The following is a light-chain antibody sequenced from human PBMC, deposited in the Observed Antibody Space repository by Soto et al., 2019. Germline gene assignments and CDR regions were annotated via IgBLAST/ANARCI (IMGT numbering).Light chain of an antibody. CDR3: SSYTSSSTLVV. Sequence: QSAPTQPASVSGSPGQSITISCTGTSSDVGGYNYVSWYQQHPGKAPKLMIYDDSNRPSGVSNRFSGSKSGNTASLTISGLQAEDEADYYCSSYTSSSTLVVFGGGTKLTVL. V-gene: IGLV2-14*01. J-gene: IGLJ2*01. CDR2: DDS. CDR1: SSDVGGYNY.